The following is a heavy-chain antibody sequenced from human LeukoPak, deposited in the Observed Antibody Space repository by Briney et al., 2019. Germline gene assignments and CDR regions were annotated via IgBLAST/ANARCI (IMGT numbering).Heavy chain of an antibody. CDR1: GGSISSGDYY. CDR2: IYYSGST. V-gene: IGHV4-30-4*01. J-gene: IGHJ2*01. D-gene: IGHD3-22*01. CDR3: AREVVIQEWYFDL. Sequence: SETLSLTCTVSGGSISSGDYYWSWIRQPPGKGLEWIGYIYYSGSTYYNPSLKSRVAISVDTSKNQFSLKLSSVTAADTAVYYCAREVVIQEWYFDLWGRGTLVTVSS.